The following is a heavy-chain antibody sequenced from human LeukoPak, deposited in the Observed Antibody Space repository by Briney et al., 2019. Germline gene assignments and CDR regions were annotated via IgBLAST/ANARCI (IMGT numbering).Heavy chain of an antibody. CDR2: ISGSGAGT. Sequence: PGGSLRLSCAASGFTFSSYAMSWVRQAPGKGLEWVSGISGSGAGTYYVGSVKGRFTISRDNSKNTLYLRMNSLRAEDTAVYYCAKDPYYYDSSGYYYGYFDYWGQGTLVTVSS. CDR3: AKDPYYYDSSGYYYGYFDY. D-gene: IGHD3-22*01. CDR1: GFTFSSYA. J-gene: IGHJ4*02. V-gene: IGHV3-23*01.